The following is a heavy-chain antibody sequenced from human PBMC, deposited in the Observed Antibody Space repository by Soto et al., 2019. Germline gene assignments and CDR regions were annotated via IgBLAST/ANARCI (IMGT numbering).Heavy chain of an antibody. V-gene: IGHV4-59*08. CDR3: ARHYPIENNWNYFDY. Sequence: SDTLSLTCTVSDGSISSYYWGWIRQPPGKGLEWIGYIFYTGSTNYNPSLKSRVTISVDTSKNQFSLKLSSVTAADTAVYYCARHYPIENNWNYFDYWGQGTLVTVSS. J-gene: IGHJ4*02. D-gene: IGHD1-1*01. CDR2: IFYTGST. CDR1: DGSISSYY.